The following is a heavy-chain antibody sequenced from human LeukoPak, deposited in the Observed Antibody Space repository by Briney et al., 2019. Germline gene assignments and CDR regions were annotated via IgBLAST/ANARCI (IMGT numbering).Heavy chain of an antibody. CDR2: INPNSGGT. CDR3: ARDATARDYSNSDY. CDR1: GYTFTGYY. V-gene: IGHV1-2*02. J-gene: IGHJ4*02. Sequence: ASVKVSCTASGYTFTGYYIHWVRQAPGQGLEWMGWINPNSGGTNYAQKFQGRVTMTRDTSISTAYMELNRLTSDDTAVYYCARDATARDYSNSDYWGQGSLVTVSS. D-gene: IGHD4-11*01.